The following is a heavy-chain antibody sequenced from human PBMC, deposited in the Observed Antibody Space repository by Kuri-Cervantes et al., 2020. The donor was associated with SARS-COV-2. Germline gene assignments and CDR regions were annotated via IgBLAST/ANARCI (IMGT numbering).Heavy chain of an antibody. CDR3: ARELSIAAAGTWYYYYGMDV. J-gene: IGHJ6*02. V-gene: IGHV3-21*01. Sequence: GESLKISCAASGFTFSSYSMNWVRQAPGKGLEWVSSISSSSSYIYYADSVKGRFTISRDNSKNTLYLQMNSLRAEDTAVYYCARELSIAAAGTWYYYYGMDVWGQGTTVTVSS. CDR1: GFTFSSYS. D-gene: IGHD6-13*01. CDR2: ISSSSSYI.